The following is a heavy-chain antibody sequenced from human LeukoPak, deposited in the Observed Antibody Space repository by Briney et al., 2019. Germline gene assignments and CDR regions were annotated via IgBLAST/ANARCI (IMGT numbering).Heavy chain of an antibody. J-gene: IGHJ6*03. D-gene: IGHD5-18*01. CDR3: ARYNYGWRGYYYMDV. V-gene: IGHV4-34*01. CDR2: INHSGST. Sequence: SETLSLTCAVYGGYFSGTYWSWIRHLQGKGREWIGEINHSGSTNYNPYLKRRVTISVDTSKNQFSLTLSSVTGADTALYYCARYNYGWRGYYYMDVWGKGTTVTVSS. CDR1: GGYFSGTY.